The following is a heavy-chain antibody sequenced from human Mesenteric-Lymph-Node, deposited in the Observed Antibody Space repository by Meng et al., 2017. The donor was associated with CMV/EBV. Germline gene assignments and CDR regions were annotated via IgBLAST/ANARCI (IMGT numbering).Heavy chain of an antibody. CDR1: GGSFSGFY. V-gene: IGHV4-34*01. Sequence: WGEGLWNPSETPSVTCAVHGGSFSGFYWNCIRQSPEKGLEWIGEINHSGSTTYNPSFTSRIIISVDTSTNQISLNMSSVTAADTAVYYCARGSSYDILTGYFDYWGQGALVTVSS. CDR3: ARGSSYDILTGYFDY. J-gene: IGHJ4*02. D-gene: IGHD3-9*01. CDR2: INHSGST.